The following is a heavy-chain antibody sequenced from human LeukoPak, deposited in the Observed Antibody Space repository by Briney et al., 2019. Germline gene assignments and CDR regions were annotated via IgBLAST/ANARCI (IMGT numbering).Heavy chain of an antibody. CDR2: IYSTGTT. CDR1: GGSMNQYY. Sequence: SETLSLTCTVSGGSMNQYYWSWVRQPAGKGLEWIGRIYSTGTTYYKPSLKSRVTMSVDTSHNQFFLKLNSVTAADTAVYYCAREARSGYEGFWSDPWGQGTVVTVSS. J-gene: IGHJ5*02. V-gene: IGHV4-4*07. D-gene: IGHD5-12*01. CDR3: AREARSGYEGFWSDP.